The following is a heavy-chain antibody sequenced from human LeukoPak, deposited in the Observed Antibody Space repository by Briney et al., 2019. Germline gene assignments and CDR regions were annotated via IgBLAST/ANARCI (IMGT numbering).Heavy chain of an antibody. Sequence: SETLSLTCTVSGGSISSYLWSWIRQPPEKGLEWIAYIYYSGSTNYNPSLKSRVAISVDTSKNQFSLKLSSVTAADTAVYYCATAYDTGGYYRYWGQGTLVTVSS. D-gene: IGHD3-22*01. V-gene: IGHV4-59*01. CDR2: IYYSGST. J-gene: IGHJ4*02. CDR1: GGSISSYL. CDR3: ATAYDTGGYYRY.